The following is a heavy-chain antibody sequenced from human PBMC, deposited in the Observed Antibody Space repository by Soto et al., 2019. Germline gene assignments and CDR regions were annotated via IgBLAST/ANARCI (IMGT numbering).Heavy chain of an antibody. V-gene: IGHV3-7*03. CDR3: ARWNYGMDV. J-gene: IGHJ6*02. Sequence: HPGGSLRLSCAASGFMFSSYVMSWVRQAPGKGLEWVANIRQDGSDEYFVDSVKGRFTISRDNAKNSLYLQMNSLRAEDTAVYKCARWNYGMDVWGQGTTVTVSS. CDR2: IRQDGSDE. CDR1: GFMFSSYV.